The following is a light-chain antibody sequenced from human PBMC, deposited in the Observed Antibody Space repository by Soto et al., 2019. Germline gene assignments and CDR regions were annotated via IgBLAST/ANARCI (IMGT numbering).Light chain of an antibody. CDR1: NIGGKS. CDR2: DHG. Sequence: SYELTQPPSVSVAPGQTAKITCGGNNIGGKSLHWYQQKPGQAPVLVVYDHGDRPSGIPERFSGSSSGNTATLTISRVEAGDEADYYCQVWDSTYDHYVFGTGTKVTVL. V-gene: IGLV3-21*02. CDR3: QVWDSTYDHYV. J-gene: IGLJ1*01.